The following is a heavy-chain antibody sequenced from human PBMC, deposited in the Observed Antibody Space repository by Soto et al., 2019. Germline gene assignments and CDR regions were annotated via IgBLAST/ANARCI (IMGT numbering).Heavy chain of an antibody. Sequence: ASVKVSCKASGYSFTGYYMQCVRQAPGQGLEWMGWINPNSGGTNFAPKFQGRVTMTRDTFISTAYMELSRLTSDDTAVYYCARDRRDNGYDSYYYYGMDVWGQGTTVTAP. V-gene: IGHV1-2*02. CDR2: INPNSGGT. CDR3: ARDRRDNGYDSYYYYGMDV. CDR1: GYSFTGYY. D-gene: IGHD5-12*01. J-gene: IGHJ6*02.